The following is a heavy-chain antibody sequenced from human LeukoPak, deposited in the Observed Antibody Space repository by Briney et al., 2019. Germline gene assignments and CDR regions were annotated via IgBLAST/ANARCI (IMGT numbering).Heavy chain of an antibody. CDR1: GGSISSGSYY. J-gene: IGHJ3*02. Sequence: SETLSLTCTVSGGSISSGSYYWRWIRQPAGKGLEWIGRIYTSGSTNYNPSLKSRVTISVDTSKNQSSLKLSSVTAADTAVYYCARGGGWYGAFDIWGQGTMVTVSS. V-gene: IGHV4-61*02. D-gene: IGHD6-19*01. CDR2: IYTSGST. CDR3: ARGGGWYGAFDI.